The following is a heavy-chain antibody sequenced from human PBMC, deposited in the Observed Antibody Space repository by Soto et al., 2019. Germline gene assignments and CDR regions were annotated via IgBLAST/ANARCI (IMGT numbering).Heavy chain of an antibody. CDR3: ARGPQPDYGDGNGMDV. D-gene: IGHD4-17*01. Sequence: EVQLVESGGGLVQPGGSLRLSCAASGFTFSSYDMHWVRQATGKGLEWVSAIGTAGDTYYPGSVKGRFTISRENAKNSLYLQMNSLRAEDTAVYYCARGPQPDYGDGNGMDVWGQGTTVTVSS. CDR2: IGTAGDT. J-gene: IGHJ6*02. CDR1: GFTFSSYD. V-gene: IGHV3-13*01.